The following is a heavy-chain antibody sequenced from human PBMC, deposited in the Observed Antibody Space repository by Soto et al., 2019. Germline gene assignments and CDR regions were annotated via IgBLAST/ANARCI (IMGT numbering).Heavy chain of an antibody. Sequence: GGSLRLSCAASGFTFSSYWMHWVRQAPGKGLVWVSRINSDGSSTSYADSVKGRFTISRDNAKNTLYLQMNSLRAEDTAVYYCARLYSSSSLARHGMGVWGQGTTVTVSS. V-gene: IGHV3-74*01. D-gene: IGHD6-6*01. CDR1: GFTFSSYW. J-gene: IGHJ6*02. CDR3: ARLYSSSSLARHGMGV. CDR2: INSDGSST.